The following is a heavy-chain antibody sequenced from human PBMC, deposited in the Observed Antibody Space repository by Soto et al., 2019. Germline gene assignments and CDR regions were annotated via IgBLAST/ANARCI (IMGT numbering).Heavy chain of an antibody. CDR3: AREQHDPYDASGYYFNWFDP. Sequence: GASVKVSCKASGGTLSNYGINWVRQAPGQGLEWMGGVIPLFGAANYAQKFQGRVTITADASTSMVYMQLSSLRSEDTAVYYCAREQHDPYDASGYYFNWFDPWGQGTLVTVSS. D-gene: IGHD3-22*01. V-gene: IGHV1-69*13. J-gene: IGHJ5*02. CDR1: GGTLSNYG. CDR2: VIPLFGAA.